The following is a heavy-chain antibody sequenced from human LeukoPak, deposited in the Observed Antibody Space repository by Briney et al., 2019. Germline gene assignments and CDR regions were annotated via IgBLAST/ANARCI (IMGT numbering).Heavy chain of an antibody. V-gene: IGHV3-30*04. Sequence: SGGSLRLSCVASGFTFSSYAMHWVRQAPGKGLEWVAVISYDGSNKYYADSVKGRFTISRDNSKNTLYLQMNSLRAEDTAVYYCARDSYYDSSVAPEFDYWGQGTLVTVSS. CDR2: ISYDGSNK. CDR3: ARDSYYDSSVAPEFDY. J-gene: IGHJ4*02. D-gene: IGHD3-22*01. CDR1: GFTFSSYA.